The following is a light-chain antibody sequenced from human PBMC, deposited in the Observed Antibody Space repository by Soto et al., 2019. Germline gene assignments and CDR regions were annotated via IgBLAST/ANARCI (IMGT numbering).Light chain of an antibody. CDR3: QQYSSYEWT. V-gene: IGKV1-5*03. CDR2: KAS. Sequence: DIQMTQSPSTLSASVGDRVTITCRASQSISTWLAWYQHKPGKAPNPLIYKASSLESGVPSRFSGSGSGTEFTLTISSLQPDDFATYYCQQYSSYEWTFGQGTKVEIK. J-gene: IGKJ1*01. CDR1: QSISTW.